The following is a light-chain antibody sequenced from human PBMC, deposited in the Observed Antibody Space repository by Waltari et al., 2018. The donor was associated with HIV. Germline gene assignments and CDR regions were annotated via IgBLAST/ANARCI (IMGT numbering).Light chain of an antibody. V-gene: IGLV1-40*01. CDR1: SSNIGAGYD. Sequence: QSVLTQPPSVSGAPGQRVNISCTGSSSNIGAGYDVHWYQQFPGSAPKLLIYDNINRPSGVPDRFSGSKSDTSASLAITGLQAEDEADYYCQSYDNSLSVLYVFGTGTTVTVL. CDR2: DNI. CDR3: QSYDNSLSVLYV. J-gene: IGLJ1*01.